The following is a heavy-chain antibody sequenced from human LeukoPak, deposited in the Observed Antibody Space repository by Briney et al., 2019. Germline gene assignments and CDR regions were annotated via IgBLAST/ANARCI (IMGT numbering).Heavy chain of an antibody. CDR3: AQAPSRRAENYFDY. Sequence: GGSLRLSCAASGFTFSNYGMHWVRQAPGKGLEWVALISYDGNDIYYADSVKGRLTISRGNSKNTLYLQMNSLRAEDTAVYYCAQAPSRRAENYFDYWGQGTLVTVSS. D-gene: IGHD1-14*01. CDR1: GFTFSNYG. J-gene: IGHJ4*02. CDR2: ISYDGNDI. V-gene: IGHV3-33*08.